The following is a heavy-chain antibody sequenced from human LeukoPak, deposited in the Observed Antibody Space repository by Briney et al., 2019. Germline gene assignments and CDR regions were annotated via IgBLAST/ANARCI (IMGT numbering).Heavy chain of an antibody. Sequence: SETLSLTCTVSGGSISSYYWSWIRQPAGKGLEWIGSIYYSGSTYYNPSLKSRVTISVDTSKNQFSLKLSSVTAADTAVYYCAREKVYSSSWYGDYWGQGTLVTVSS. J-gene: IGHJ4*02. D-gene: IGHD6-13*01. CDR1: GGSISSYY. V-gene: IGHV4-4*07. CDR3: AREKVYSSSWYGDY. CDR2: IYYSGST.